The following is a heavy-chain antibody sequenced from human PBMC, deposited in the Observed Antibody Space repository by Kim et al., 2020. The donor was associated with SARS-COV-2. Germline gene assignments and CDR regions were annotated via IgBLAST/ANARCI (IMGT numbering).Heavy chain of an antibody. J-gene: IGHJ2*01. Sequence: NYTPSPESRVTISVDTSRNQFSLNLRSVTAADPAVYYCARDGSGLSWFFDLWGRGTQVTVSS. CDR3: ARDGSGLSWFFDL. D-gene: IGHD3-3*01. V-gene: IGHV4-59*01.